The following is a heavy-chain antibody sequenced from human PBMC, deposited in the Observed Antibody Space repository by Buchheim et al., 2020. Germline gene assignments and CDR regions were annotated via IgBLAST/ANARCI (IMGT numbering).Heavy chain of an antibody. J-gene: IGHJ4*02. CDR2: IYYSGST. Sequence: QVQLQESGPGLVKPSETLSVTCTVSGGSVTSGNFYWSWIRQPPGKGLEWIGYIYYSGSTNYNPSLKSRVTISVDTSKNQFSLKLSSVTAADTAVYYCARFRVEMATIDYWGQGTL. CDR1: GGSVTSGNFY. V-gene: IGHV4-61*01. D-gene: IGHD5-24*01. CDR3: ARFRVEMATIDY.